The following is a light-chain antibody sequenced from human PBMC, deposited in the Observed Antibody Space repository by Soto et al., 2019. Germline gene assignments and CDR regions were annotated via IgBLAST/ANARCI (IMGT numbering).Light chain of an antibody. V-gene: IGKV4-1*01. J-gene: IGKJ1*01. CDR1: QSVLSSPNNKNY. CDR2: WAS. CDR3: QQYFSSPWT. Sequence: DIVMTQSPDSVAVSLGERATINCRSSQSVLSSPNNKNYLAWYKLKAGQPPKLLIYWASARESGVPDRFSGSGSGTDFTLTISGLQAEDVAVYYCQQYFSSPWTFGQGTKVEIK.